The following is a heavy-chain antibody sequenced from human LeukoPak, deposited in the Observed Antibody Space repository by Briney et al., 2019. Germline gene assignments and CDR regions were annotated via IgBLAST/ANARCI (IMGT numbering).Heavy chain of an antibody. CDR1: GGSFSGYY. V-gene: IGHV4-34*01. Sequence: PSETLSLTCAVYGGSFSGYYWSWIPQPPGKGLEWIGEINHSGSTNYNPSLKSRVTISVDTSKNQFSLKLSSVTAADTAVYYCASFSSSSSSFDYWGQGTLVTVSS. CDR3: ASFSSSSSSFDY. J-gene: IGHJ4*02. CDR2: INHSGST. D-gene: IGHD6-6*01.